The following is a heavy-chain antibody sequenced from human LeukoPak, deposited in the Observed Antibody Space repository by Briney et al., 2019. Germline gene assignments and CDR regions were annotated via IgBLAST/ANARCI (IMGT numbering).Heavy chain of an antibody. D-gene: IGHD5-24*01. Sequence: ASVKVSCKVSGYTLTELSMHWVRQAPGKGLEWMGGFDPEDGETIYAQKFQGRVTMTEDTSTDTAYMELSSLRSEDTAVYYCATGDGYNSPYYFDYWGQGTLVTVSS. CDR3: ATGDGYNSPYYFDY. V-gene: IGHV1-24*01. CDR1: GYTLTELS. J-gene: IGHJ4*02. CDR2: FDPEDGET.